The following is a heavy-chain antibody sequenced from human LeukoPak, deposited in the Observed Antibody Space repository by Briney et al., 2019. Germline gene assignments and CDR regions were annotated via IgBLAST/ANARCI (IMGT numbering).Heavy chain of an antibody. CDR2: IIPIFGTA. CDR1: GGTFSSYA. D-gene: IGHD3-22*01. J-gene: IGHJ5*02. CDR3: ARDQHSLPAPSGYIDPWFDP. V-gene: IGHV1-69*05. Sequence: SVEVSCKASGGTFSSYAISWVLQAPGQGLEWMGGIIPIFGTANYAQKFQGRVTITTDESTSTAYMELSSLRSEDTAVYYCARDQHSLPAPSGYIDPWFDPWGQGTLVTVSS.